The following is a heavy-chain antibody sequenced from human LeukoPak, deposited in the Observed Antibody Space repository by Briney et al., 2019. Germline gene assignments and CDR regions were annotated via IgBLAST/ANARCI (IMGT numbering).Heavy chain of an antibody. CDR1: GFTFSSYA. CDR2: ISGSGGST. Sequence: PGGSLRLSCAASGFTFSSYAMSWVRQDPGKGLEWVSAISGSGGSTYYADSVKGRFTISRDNSKNTLYLQMNSLRAEDTAVYYCASTMGSSGWSTRVPYHVDYWGQGTLVTVSS. D-gene: IGHD6-19*01. CDR3: ASTMGSSGWSTRVPYHVDY. J-gene: IGHJ4*02. V-gene: IGHV3-23*01.